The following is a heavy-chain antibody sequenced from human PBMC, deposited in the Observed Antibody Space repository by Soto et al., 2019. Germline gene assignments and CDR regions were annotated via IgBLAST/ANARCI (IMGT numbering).Heavy chain of an antibody. CDR3: ARSIAVAGTGWFDS. CDR1: DYSISSGYY. V-gene: IGHV4-38-2*02. Sequence: SETLSLTCTVTDYSISSGYYWGWIRQPPGKGLEWIGSINHSGIAYYSPSLQSRVTISVDTSKKYFSLRLSSVTAADTAVYYCARSIAVAGTGWFDSWGQGALVTVSS. J-gene: IGHJ5*01. CDR2: INHSGIA. D-gene: IGHD6-19*01.